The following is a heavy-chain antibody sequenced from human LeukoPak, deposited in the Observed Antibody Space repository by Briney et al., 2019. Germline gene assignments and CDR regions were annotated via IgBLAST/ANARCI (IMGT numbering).Heavy chain of an antibody. J-gene: IGHJ6*03. Sequence: SETLSLTCTVSGGSISSYYWSWIRQPPGKGLEWIGYIYYSGSTYYNPSLKSRVTISVDTSKNQFSLKLSSVTAADTAVYYCARVRAAAGYYYYYYVDVWGKGTTVTVSS. CDR2: IYYSGST. CDR1: GGSISSYY. V-gene: IGHV4-59*12. D-gene: IGHD6-13*01. CDR3: ARVRAAAGYYYYYYVDV.